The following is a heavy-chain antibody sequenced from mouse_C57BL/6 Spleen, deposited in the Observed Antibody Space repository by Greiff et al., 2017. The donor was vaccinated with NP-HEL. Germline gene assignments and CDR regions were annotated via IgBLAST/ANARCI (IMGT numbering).Heavy chain of an antibody. D-gene: IGHD1-1*01. CDR2: IYPGDGDT. CDR1: GYAFSSYW. J-gene: IGHJ4*01. CDR3: ARPPDYGSSYCYAMDY. Sequence: QVQLQQSGAELVKPGASVKISCKASGYAFSSYWMNWVKQRPGKGLEWIGQIYPGDGDTNYNGKFKGKATLTADKSSSTAYMQLSSLTSEDSAVYFCARPPDYGSSYCYAMDYWGQGTSVTVSS. V-gene: IGHV1-80*01.